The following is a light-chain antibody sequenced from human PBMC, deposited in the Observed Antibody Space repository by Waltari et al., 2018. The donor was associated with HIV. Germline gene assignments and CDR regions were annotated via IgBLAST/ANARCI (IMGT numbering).Light chain of an antibody. V-gene: IGLV2-14*03. J-gene: IGLJ3*02. CDR3: ASYTRTSTWV. CDR1: SSDIGAFNY. CDR2: DVT. Sequence: QSALAQPASVSGSPGQSITIPCTGTSSDIGAFNYVSWYQKNPGRAPKLIIYDVTKRPSDISARFSGSKSAFAASLTISGLQPEDESDYYCASYTRTSTWVFGGGTKLTVL.